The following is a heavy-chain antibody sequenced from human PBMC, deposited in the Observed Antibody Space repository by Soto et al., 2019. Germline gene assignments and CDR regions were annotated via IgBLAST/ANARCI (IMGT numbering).Heavy chain of an antibody. Sequence: SETLSLTCAVSGGSISSGGYSWSWIRQPPGTGLEWIGYIYHSGSTYYNPSLKSRVTISVDRSKNQFSLKLSSVTAADTAVYYCARGPPNTYWGQGTLVTVSS. CDR2: IYHSGST. V-gene: IGHV4-30-2*01. CDR1: GGSISSGGYS. CDR3: ARGPPNTY. D-gene: IGHD2-8*01. J-gene: IGHJ4*02.